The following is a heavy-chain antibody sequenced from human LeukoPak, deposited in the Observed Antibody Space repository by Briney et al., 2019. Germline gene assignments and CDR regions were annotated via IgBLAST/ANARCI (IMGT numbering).Heavy chain of an antibody. D-gene: IGHD2-2*01. CDR3: ARGGYCSSTSGFLIDP. V-gene: IGHV3-74*01. CDR1: GLTFSSYW. CDR2: INTDGSST. J-gene: IGHJ5*02. Sequence: RGSLRLSCAVSGLTFSSYWMHWVRQAPGKGLVWVSRINTDGSSTNYADSVKGRFTISRDNAKNTLYLQMNSLRAEDTAVYYCARGGYCSSTSGFLIDPWGQGTLVTVSS.